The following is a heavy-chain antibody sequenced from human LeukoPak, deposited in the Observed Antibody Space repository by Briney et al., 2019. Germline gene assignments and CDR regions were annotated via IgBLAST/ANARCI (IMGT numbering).Heavy chain of an antibody. Sequence: PSETLSLTCAVSGDSITSASYYWGWLRQPPGKGLEWIGSIYYNGRTYYKSSLKSRVSISVDTSKNQCSLKLNSVTAADTAVYYCARGHRTLGTLSERCWFDPWGQGTLVTVSS. CDR2: IYYNGRT. V-gene: IGHV4-39*07. CDR1: GDSITSASYY. CDR3: ARGHRTLGTLSERCWFDP. J-gene: IGHJ5*02. D-gene: IGHD1-1*01.